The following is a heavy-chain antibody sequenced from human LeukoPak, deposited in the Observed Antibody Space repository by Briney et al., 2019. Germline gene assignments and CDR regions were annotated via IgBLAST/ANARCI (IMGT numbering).Heavy chain of an antibody. CDR3: ARDSYPSTWYTVTTFHYYFDY. J-gene: IGHJ4*02. CDR2: ISSSSSYI. D-gene: IGHD4-17*01. V-gene: IGHV3-21*01. Sequence: GGSLRLSCAASGFTFSSYSMNWVRQAPGKGLEWVSSISSSSSYIYYADSVKGRFTISRDNAKNPLYLQMNSLRAEDTAVYYCARDSYPSTWYTVTTFHYYFDYWGQGTLVTVSS. CDR1: GFTFSSYS.